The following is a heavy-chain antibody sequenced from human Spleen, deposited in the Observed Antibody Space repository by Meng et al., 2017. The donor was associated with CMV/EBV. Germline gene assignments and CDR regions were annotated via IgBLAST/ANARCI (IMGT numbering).Heavy chain of an antibody. V-gene: IGHV3-66*02. Sequence: GESLKISCAASGFSVSSTYVTWVRQAPGKGLEWVSVMYSSGNTNYADSVKGRFTLSRDNSKNTVFLQMNSLRADDTAVYYCARSGSYYTSYFDYWGQGTLVTVSS. CDR2: MYSSGNT. CDR3: ARSGSYYTSYFDY. CDR1: GFSVSSTY. J-gene: IGHJ4*02. D-gene: IGHD1-26*01.